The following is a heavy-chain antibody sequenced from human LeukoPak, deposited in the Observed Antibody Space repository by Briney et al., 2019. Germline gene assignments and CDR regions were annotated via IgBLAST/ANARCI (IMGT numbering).Heavy chain of an antibody. D-gene: IGHD5-12*01. CDR3: ARSHADYGYDYDWFDY. V-gene: IGHV1-2*02. Sequence: GASVKVSCKASGYTFTGYYMHWVRQAPGQGLEWMGWINPKSGGTNYAQKFQDRVTMTRDTSIWTAYMELSRLRSDDTAVYYCARSHADYGYDYDWFDYWGQGTLVTVSS. CDR2: INPKSGGT. CDR1: GYTFTGYY. J-gene: IGHJ4*02.